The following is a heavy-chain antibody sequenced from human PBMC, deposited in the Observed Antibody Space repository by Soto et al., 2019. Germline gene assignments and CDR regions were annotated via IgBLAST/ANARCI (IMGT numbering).Heavy chain of an antibody. CDR2: IYSGGST. CDR1: GGFVNSDTHS. D-gene: IGHD2-2*01. J-gene: IGHJ6*02. V-gene: IGHV4-61*01. CDR3: ARFVRSCSATTCSTRADV. Sequence: SETLSLTCTVSGGFVNSDTHSWSWIRQTPGKRLEWIGFIYSGGSTKNPSLRSRVTMSVDTSKNQFSLKLRSVVVADTAVYHCARFVRSCSATTCSTRADVWGQGITVTVSS.